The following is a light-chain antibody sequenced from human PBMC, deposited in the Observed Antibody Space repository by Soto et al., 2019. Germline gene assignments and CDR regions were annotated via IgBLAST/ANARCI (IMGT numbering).Light chain of an antibody. J-gene: IGLJ1*01. CDR1: SSNIGSNY. CDR2: RNN. V-gene: IGLV1-47*01. Sequence: VLTQPPSASGTPGQRVTISCSGSSSNIGSNYVYWYLQLPGTAPKLLIYRNNQRPSGVPDRFSGSKSGTSASLAISGLRSEDEADYYCAAWDDSLSAYYVFGTGTKVTVL. CDR3: AAWDDSLSAYYV.